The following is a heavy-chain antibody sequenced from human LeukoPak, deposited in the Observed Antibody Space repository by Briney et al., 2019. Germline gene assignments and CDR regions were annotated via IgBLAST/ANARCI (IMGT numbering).Heavy chain of an antibody. J-gene: IGHJ4*02. Sequence: GGSLRLSCAASGFTFDDYAMHWVRQAPGKGLEWVSGISWNSGSIGYADSVKGRFTISRDNAKNSLYLQMNSLRAEDTAVYYCAREEQGLRDWGQGTLVTVSS. D-gene: IGHD6-19*01. CDR3: AREEQGLRD. CDR1: GFTFDDYA. CDR2: ISWNSGSI. V-gene: IGHV3-9*01.